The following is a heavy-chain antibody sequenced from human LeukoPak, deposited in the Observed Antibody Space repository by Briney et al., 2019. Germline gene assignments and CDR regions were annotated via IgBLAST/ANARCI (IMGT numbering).Heavy chain of an antibody. CDR2: INHSGST. Sequence: PSETLSLTCTVSGGSISSYCWSWIRQPPGKGLEWIGEINHSGSTNYNPSLKSRVTISVDTSKNQFSLKLSSVTAADTAVYYCALGPGYCSSTSRYNHKGRIDYWGQGTLVTVSS. V-gene: IGHV4-34*01. CDR3: ALGPGYCSSTSRYNHKGRIDY. D-gene: IGHD2-2*02. J-gene: IGHJ4*02. CDR1: GGSISSYC.